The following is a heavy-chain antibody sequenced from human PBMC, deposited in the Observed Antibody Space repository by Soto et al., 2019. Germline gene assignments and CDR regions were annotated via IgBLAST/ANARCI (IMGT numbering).Heavy chain of an antibody. CDR3: ARGEGPRFYYYYGLDV. Sequence: GGSLRLSCAASGFTFSSYSMNWVRQAPGKGLEWVSSISSSSSYIYYADSVKGRFTISRDNAKNSLYLQLNTLRAEDTAVYYCARGEGPRFYYYYGLDVYGQVTTVTAP. CDR1: GFTFSSYS. V-gene: IGHV3-21*01. CDR2: ISSSSSYI. D-gene: IGHD1-26*01. J-gene: IGHJ6*02.